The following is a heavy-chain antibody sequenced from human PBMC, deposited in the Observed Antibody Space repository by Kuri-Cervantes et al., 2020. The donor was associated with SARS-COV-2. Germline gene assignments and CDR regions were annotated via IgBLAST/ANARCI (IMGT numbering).Heavy chain of an antibody. Sequence: ESLKISCTVSGGSISSHYWSWIRQPPGKGLEWIGYIYYSGSTNYNPSLKSRVTISVDTSKNQFSLKLSSVTAADTAVYYCARHGPPYYYDSSGYYDYWGQGTLVTVSS. J-gene: IGHJ4*02. CDR2: IYYSGST. D-gene: IGHD3-22*01. CDR1: GGSISSHY. CDR3: ARHGPPYYYDSSGYYDY. V-gene: IGHV4-59*08.